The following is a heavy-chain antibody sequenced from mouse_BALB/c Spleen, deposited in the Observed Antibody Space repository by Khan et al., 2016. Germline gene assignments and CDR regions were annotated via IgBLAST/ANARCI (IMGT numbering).Heavy chain of an antibody. CDR3: ARDDYGN. V-gene: IGHV1-18*01. CDR2: INPNNGAT. D-gene: IGHD2-4*01. CDR1: GYSFTAYY. Sequence: EVELVESDPDLVKPGASVKISCKASGYSFTAYYMYWVKQSHGKSLEWIGRINPNNGATTFNQKFKGKAILTVDKSSTTAYMELRSLASEDSAVYYCARDDYGNWGQGTTLTVSS. J-gene: IGHJ2*01.